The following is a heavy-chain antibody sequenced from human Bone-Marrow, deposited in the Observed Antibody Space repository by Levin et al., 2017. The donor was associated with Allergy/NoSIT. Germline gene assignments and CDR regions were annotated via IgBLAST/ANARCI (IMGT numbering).Heavy chain of an antibody. CDR3: ARDRTTYDYGSGPLGY. CDR2: IYHTEAT. Sequence: SETLSLTCSVSGGSISGSRYYWGWIRQSPGEGLEWIGNIYHTEATYYNPSLRSRVTISLDKSKNQFSLKLSSVTAADTAVYYCARDRTTYDYGSGPLGYWGQGNLVTVSS. J-gene: IGHJ4*02. D-gene: IGHD3-10*01. V-gene: IGHV4-39*07. CDR1: GGSISGSRYY.